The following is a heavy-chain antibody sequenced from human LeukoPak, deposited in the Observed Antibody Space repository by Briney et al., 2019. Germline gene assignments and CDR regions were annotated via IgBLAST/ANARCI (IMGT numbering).Heavy chain of an antibody. CDR3: ARDMKMWFNPGGFDY. J-gene: IGHJ4*02. V-gene: IGHV7-4-1*02. CDR1: GYTFTSYA. D-gene: IGHD2-21*01. Sequence: ASVKVSCKASGYTFTSYAMNWVRQAPGQGLEWMGWINTNTGNPTYAQGFTGRFVFSLDTSVSTAYLQISSLKAEDTAVYYCARDMKMWFNPGGFDYWGQGTLVTVSS. CDR2: INTNTGNP.